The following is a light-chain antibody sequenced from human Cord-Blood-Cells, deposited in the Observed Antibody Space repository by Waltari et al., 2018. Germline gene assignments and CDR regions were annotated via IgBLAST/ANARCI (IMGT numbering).Light chain of an antibody. V-gene: IGKV3-20*01. CDR2: GAS. J-gene: IGKJ5*01. CDR3: QQYGSSPKVT. CDR1: QSVSSSY. Sequence: EIVLTQSPGTLSLSPGERATLSCRASQSVSSSYLAWYQQKPGQAPRLLIYGASSRATGIPDRFSGSGSGTDYTLTISRLEPEEFAVDYCQQYGSSPKVTFGQETRLEIK.